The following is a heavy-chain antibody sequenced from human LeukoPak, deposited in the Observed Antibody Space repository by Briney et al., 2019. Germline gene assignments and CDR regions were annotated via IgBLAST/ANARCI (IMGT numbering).Heavy chain of an antibody. D-gene: IGHD3-22*01. Sequence: PGGSLRLSCAASGFXFSKYGMHWARQAPGKGQEWVAVISHDGGNEYYEDSVKGRFTISRDNSKNTLFLQMNSLRAEDTAVYYCARDYYDSSGYFGGAYWGQGTLVTVSS. CDR2: ISHDGGNE. V-gene: IGHV3-30-3*01. J-gene: IGHJ4*02. CDR1: GFXFSKYG. CDR3: ARDYYDSSGYFGGAY.